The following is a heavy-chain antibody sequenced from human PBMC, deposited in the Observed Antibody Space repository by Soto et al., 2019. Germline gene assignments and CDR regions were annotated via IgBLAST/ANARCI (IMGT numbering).Heavy chain of an antibody. CDR2: ITYSGST. V-gene: IGHV4-59*08. CDR1: GASINSVC. CDR3: ARHARYNDY. Sequence: QVQLQESGPGLVKPSETLSLTCTVSGASINSVCWSWFRQPPGKGLEWIGYITYSGSTSYNPSLKSRVTIALDASRNQFSLKLSSVTAPDTAVYYCARHARYNDYWGQGTLVTVSS. J-gene: IGHJ4*02. D-gene: IGHD1-20*01.